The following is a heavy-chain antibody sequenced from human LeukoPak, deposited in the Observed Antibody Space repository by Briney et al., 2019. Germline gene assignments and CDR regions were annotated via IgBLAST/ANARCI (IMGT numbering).Heavy chain of an antibody. CDR1: GFTFSSYA. Sequence: PGGSLRLSCSVSGFTFSSYAMYWVRQAPGKGLEHVSAITSEGGSTYYADSVKGRFTISRDNSKNTLYLQMSSLRTEDTAVYYCVKDLRRIQYPLKYYFDYWGQETLVTVSS. J-gene: IGHJ4*02. D-gene: IGHD4-11*01. V-gene: IGHV3-64D*09. CDR3: VKDLRRIQYPLKYYFDY. CDR2: ITSEGGST.